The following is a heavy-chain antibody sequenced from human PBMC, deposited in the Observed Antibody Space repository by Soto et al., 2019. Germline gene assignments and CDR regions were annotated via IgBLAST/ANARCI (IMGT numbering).Heavy chain of an antibody. V-gene: IGHV4-31*03. D-gene: IGHD3-10*01. CDR2: IYYSGST. CDR3: AREKVGESRYNWFDP. J-gene: IGHJ5*02. CDR1: GGSISSGGYY. Sequence: QVQLQESGPGLVKPSQTLSLTCTVSGGSISSGGYYWSWIRQHPGKGLEWIGYIYYSGSTYYNPSLKNRVTLSVDTSKNQFSLKLSSVTAADTAVYYCAREKVGESRYNWFDPWGQGTLVTVSS.